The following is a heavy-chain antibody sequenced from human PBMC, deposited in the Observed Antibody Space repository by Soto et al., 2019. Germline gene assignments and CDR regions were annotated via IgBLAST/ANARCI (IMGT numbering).Heavy chain of an antibody. Sequence: SETLSLTCTVSGGSISSYYWSWIRQPPGKGLEWIGYIYYSGSTNYNPSLKSRVTISVDTSKNQFSLKLSSVTAADTAVYYCAGFPAGIAAAGTGWSWFDPWGQGTLVTVS. D-gene: IGHD6-13*01. CDR1: GGSISSYY. V-gene: IGHV4-59*01. CDR2: IYYSGST. J-gene: IGHJ5*02. CDR3: AGFPAGIAAAGTGWSWFDP.